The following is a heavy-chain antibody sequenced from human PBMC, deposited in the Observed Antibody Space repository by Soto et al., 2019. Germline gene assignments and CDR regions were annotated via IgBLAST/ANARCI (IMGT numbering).Heavy chain of an antibody. J-gene: IGHJ4*02. D-gene: IGHD1-1*01. Sequence: EVHLLESGGGLVQVGGSLRLSCAASGFTFSNYDMTWVRQAPGKGLEWGSGITTSGDSTYYADSVKGRFTISRDNSKNTLYLQMNSLRAEDTAVYYCAKGGWNDDWGQGTLVTVSS. V-gene: IGHV3-23*01. CDR2: ITTSGDST. CDR1: GFTFSNYD. CDR3: AKGGWNDD.